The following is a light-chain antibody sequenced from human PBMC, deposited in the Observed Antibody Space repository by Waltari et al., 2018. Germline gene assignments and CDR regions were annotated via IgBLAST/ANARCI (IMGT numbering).Light chain of an antibody. V-gene: IGKV1-5*03. CDR2: KAS. J-gene: IGKJ2*01. CDR1: QSISSW. Sequence: DIQMSQSPSSPSASVGYRVTITCRASQSISSWLAWYQQKPGKDPKLLIYKASSLESGVPSRFSGSGSGTEFTLTISSLQPDDFATYYCQQYNSYSPTFGQGTKLEIK. CDR3: QQYNSYSPT.